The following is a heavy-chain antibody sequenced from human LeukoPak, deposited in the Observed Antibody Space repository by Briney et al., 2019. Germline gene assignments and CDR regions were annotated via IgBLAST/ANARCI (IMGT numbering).Heavy chain of an antibody. D-gene: IGHD3-3*01. CDR1: GGSFSGYY. CDR3: ARGRVLGYDFWSGWYFDY. V-gene: IGHV4-34*01. J-gene: IGHJ4*02. CDR2: INHSGST. Sequence: KSSETLSLTCAVYGGSFSGYYWSWIRQPPGKGLEWIGEINHSGSTNYNPSLKSRVTISVDTSKNQFSLKLSSVTAADTAVYYCARGRVLGYDFWSGWYFDYWGQGTLVTVSS.